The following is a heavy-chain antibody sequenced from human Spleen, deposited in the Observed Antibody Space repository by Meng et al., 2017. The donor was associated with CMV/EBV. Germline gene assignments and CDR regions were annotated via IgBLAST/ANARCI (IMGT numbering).Heavy chain of an antibody. Sequence: GESLKISCAASGFTFSGYSMNWVRQAPGKGLEWVSMISSSSRYIYYADSVKGRFTISRDNAENSLYLQMNNLRADDTAVYYCATRMRTGYTSDWGQGTLVTVSS. CDR3: ATRMRTGYTSD. V-gene: IGHV3-21*01. CDR1: GFTFSGYS. J-gene: IGHJ4*02. CDR2: ISSSSRYI. D-gene: IGHD6-19*01.